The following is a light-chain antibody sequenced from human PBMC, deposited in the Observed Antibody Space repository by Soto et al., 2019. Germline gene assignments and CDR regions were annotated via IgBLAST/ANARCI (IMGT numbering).Light chain of an antibody. V-gene: IGKV4-1*01. CDR2: WAS. Sequence: DIVMTQSPESLAVSLGERATINCRSSQSVLSSSNNKNYLVWYQQKPGQPPKLLISWASTRESGVPDRFSGSESGTDFTLTISSLQAEDVAVYYCQQSYNSPITFGQGTRLESK. J-gene: IGKJ5*01. CDR3: QQSYNSPIT. CDR1: QSVLSSSNNKNY.